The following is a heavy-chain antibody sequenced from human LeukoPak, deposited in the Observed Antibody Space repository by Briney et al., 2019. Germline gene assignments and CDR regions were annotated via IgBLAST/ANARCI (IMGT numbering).Heavy chain of an antibody. J-gene: IGHJ4*02. D-gene: IGHD3-22*01. CDR2: IWYDGGHK. V-gene: IGHV3-33*01. Sequence: GRSLRLSCAASEFTFSSFGMHWVRQAPGKGLEWVAVIWYDGGHKYYADSVKGRFSISRDNSKNTLYLQMNSLRAEDTAVYYCARDRDYDSANFDYWGQGTLVTVSS. CDR3: ARDRDYDSANFDY. CDR1: EFTFSSFG.